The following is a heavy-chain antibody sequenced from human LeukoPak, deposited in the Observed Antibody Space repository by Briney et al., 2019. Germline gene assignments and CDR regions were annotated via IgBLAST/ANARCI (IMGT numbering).Heavy chain of an antibody. CDR3: ARNAPFDY. CDR2: INQDGGEK. Sequence: GGSLRLSCAASGFTYSTYWVSWVRQAPGKGLEWVANINQDGGEKYYVDSVRGRFTISRDNAKNSLYLQMNSLRGEDTAVYYCARNAPFDYWGQGTLVTVSS. V-gene: IGHV3-7*01. J-gene: IGHJ4*02. CDR1: GFTYSTYW.